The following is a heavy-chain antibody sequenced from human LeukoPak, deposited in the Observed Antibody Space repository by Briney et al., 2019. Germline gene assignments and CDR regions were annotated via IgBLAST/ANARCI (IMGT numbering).Heavy chain of an antibody. V-gene: IGHV3-30*18. Sequence: GGSLRLSCAASGFTFSSCGMHWVRQAPGKGLEWVAVISYDGSNKYYADSVKGRFTISRDNSKNTLYLQMNSLRAEDTAVYYCAKGISGSYSTVDYWGQGTLVTVSS. D-gene: IGHD1-26*01. CDR1: GFTFSSCG. CDR3: AKGISGSYSTVDY. CDR2: ISYDGSNK. J-gene: IGHJ4*02.